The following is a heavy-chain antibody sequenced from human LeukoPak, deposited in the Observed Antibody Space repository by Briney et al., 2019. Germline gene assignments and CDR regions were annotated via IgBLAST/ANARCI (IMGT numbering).Heavy chain of an antibody. Sequence: KPSETLSLTCTVSGGSISSYYWSWIRQPPGKGLEWIAYISDIGSINYNPSLKSRVTISLDTSKNQFSVKLSSVTAADTAVYYCAGHHPRNTVDFWGQGTLVTVSS. J-gene: IGHJ4*02. CDR3: AGHHPRNTVDF. CDR1: GGSISSYY. V-gene: IGHV4-59*08. CDR2: ISDIGSI. D-gene: IGHD2/OR15-2a*01.